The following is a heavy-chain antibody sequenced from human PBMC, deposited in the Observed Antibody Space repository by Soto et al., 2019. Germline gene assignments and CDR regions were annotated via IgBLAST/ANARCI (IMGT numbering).Heavy chain of an antibody. CDR2: IFGNGDGT. D-gene: IGHD6-25*01. CDR1: GFSFRSYA. Sequence: PGGSLRLSCVATGFSFRSYAMNWVRQAPGKGLEWVSGIFGNGDGTYYADSVKGRFTISRDNYNNTLYIQMKSLRAEDTAVYYCAKDYTYSDSFSGFDYWGQGTQVTVSS. J-gene: IGHJ4*02. V-gene: IGHV3-23*01. CDR3: AKDYTYSDSFSGFDY.